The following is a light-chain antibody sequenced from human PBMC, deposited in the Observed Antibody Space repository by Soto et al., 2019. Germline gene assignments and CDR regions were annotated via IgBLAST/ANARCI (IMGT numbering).Light chain of an antibody. Sequence: QSALTQPPSVSGSPGQSVTISCTGTGSDFGPYNRVSWYQHTPGTAPKLLIYEVTNRPSGVPDRFSGSRSGNTASLTISGLQAEDDADYYCSSFTTSDTWVLGGGTKLTVL. V-gene: IGLV2-18*02. CDR3: SSFTTSDTWV. CDR1: GSDFGPYNR. J-gene: IGLJ3*02. CDR2: EVT.